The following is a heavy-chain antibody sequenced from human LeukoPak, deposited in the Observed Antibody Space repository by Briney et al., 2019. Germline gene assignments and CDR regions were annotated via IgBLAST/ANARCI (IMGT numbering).Heavy chain of an antibody. D-gene: IGHD6-13*01. J-gene: IGHJ6*04. CDR1: GYTFTSYY. CDR2: INPSGGST. Sequence: ASVKVSRKASGYTFTSYYMHWVRQAPGQGLEWMGIINPSGGSTSYAQKFQGRVTMTRDTSTSTVYMELSSLRSEDTAVYYCARTSSSTYYYYGMDVWGKGTTVTVSS. V-gene: IGHV1-46*01. CDR3: ARTSSSTYYYYGMDV.